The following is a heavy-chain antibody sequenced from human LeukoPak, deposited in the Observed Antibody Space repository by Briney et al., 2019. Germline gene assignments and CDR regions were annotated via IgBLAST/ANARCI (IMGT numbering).Heavy chain of an antibody. CDR2: IIPIFGTA. D-gene: IGHD3-22*01. CDR1: GYTFTSYA. J-gene: IGHJ3*02. Sequence: SVKVSCKASGYTFTSYAISWVRQAPGQGLEWMGGIIPIFGTANYAQKFQGRVTITADESTSTAYMELSSLRSEDTAVYYCASTYYYDSSGPYDAFDIWGQGTMVTVSS. CDR3: ASTYYYDSSGPYDAFDI. V-gene: IGHV1-69*13.